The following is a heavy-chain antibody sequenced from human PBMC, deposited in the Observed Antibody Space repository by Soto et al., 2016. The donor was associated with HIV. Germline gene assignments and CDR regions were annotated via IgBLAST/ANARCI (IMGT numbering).Heavy chain of an antibody. V-gene: IGHV4-34*02. CDR1: GDSFSGYY. Sequence: QVQLQQWGAGLLKPSETLSLTCAVYGDSFSGYYWTWVRQSPGKGLEWIGEINHAGNTNYNPSLSDRVIIFVDTSKNQFSLRLNSVTAADTAVYYCVRVGTTDRGIIDAFDIWGRGTTVIV. CDR2: INHAGNT. CDR3: VRVGTTDRGIIDAFDI. J-gene: IGHJ3*02. D-gene: IGHD3-10*01.